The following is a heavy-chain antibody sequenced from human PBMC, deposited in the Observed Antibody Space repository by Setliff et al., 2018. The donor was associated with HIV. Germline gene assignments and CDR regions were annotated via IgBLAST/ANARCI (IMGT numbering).Heavy chain of an antibody. CDR3: ARRGDYYYYYAMDF. V-gene: IGHV3-21*01. D-gene: IGHD3-10*01. CDR2: ISTSSSFK. J-gene: IGHJ6*02. Sequence: GGSLRLSCVASGFTFSSYSMNWVRQAPGKGPEWVSSISTSSSFKYYTDSVKGRFTISRDNAKNSLYLQMNSLRAEDTAVYYCARRGDYYYYYAMDFWGQGTLVTVSS. CDR1: GFTFSSYS.